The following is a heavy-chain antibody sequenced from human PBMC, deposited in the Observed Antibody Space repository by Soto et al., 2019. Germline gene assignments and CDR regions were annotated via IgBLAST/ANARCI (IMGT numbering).Heavy chain of an antibody. J-gene: IGHJ4*02. Sequence: PSETLSLTCAVSGGSISSSNWWSWVRQPPGKGLEWIGEIYHSGSTNYNPSLKSRVTISVDKSKNQFSLKLSSVTAADTAVYYCAREKYYYGSGTLDYWGQGTLVTVSS. CDR2: IYHSGST. CDR3: AREKYYYGSGTLDY. CDR1: GGSISSSNW. V-gene: IGHV4-4*02. D-gene: IGHD3-10*01.